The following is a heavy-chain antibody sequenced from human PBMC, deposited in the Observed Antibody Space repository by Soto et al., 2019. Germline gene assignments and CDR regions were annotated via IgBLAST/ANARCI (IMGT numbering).Heavy chain of an antibody. D-gene: IGHD3-3*01. CDR3: ARIWIFGVVLDY. CDR1: GGSISSGGYY. CDR2: IYYSGST. Sequence: SETLSLTSTVSGGSISSGGYYWSWIRQHPGKGLEWIGYIYYSGSTYYNPSLKSRVTISVDTSKNQFSLKLSSVTAADTAVYYCARIWIFGVVLDYWGQGTLVTVSS. V-gene: IGHV4-31*03. J-gene: IGHJ4*02.